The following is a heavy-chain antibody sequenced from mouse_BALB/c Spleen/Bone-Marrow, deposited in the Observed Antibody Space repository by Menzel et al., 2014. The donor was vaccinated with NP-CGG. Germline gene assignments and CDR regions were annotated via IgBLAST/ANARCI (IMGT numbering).Heavy chain of an antibody. CDR2: IYPGNTDT. Sequence: VQLQQSGTILARPGVSVKMSCKASGYTFTSYWMHWAKQRPGQGLEWIGAIYPGNTDTNYNQKFKGKAKLTAVTSTSTAYMKHSCLTNADFAVYYCASQGITTGGFDYWGQGTTLTVSS. V-gene: IGHV1-5*01. CDR3: ASQGITTGGFDY. D-gene: IGHD2-4*01. CDR1: GYTFTSYW. J-gene: IGHJ2*01.